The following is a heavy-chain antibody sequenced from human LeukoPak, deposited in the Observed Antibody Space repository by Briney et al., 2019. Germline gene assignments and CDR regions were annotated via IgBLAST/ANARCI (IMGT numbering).Heavy chain of an antibody. CDR2: ISAYNGNT. Sequence: GASVKVSCKASGYTFTSYGISWVRQAPGQGLEWMGWISAYNGNTNYAQKLQGRVTMTTDTSASTAYMELSSLRSEDTAVYYCARDFRTPKRQLVPTPFFDYWGQGTLVTVSS. CDR1: GYTFTSYG. V-gene: IGHV1-18*01. CDR3: ARDFRTPKRQLVPTPFFDY. D-gene: IGHD6-13*01. J-gene: IGHJ4*02.